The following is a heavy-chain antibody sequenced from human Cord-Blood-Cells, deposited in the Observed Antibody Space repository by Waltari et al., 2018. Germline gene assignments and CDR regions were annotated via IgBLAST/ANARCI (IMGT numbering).Heavy chain of an antibody. CDR3: ARGLYNWNDAPFDY. V-gene: IGHV4-34*01. J-gene: IGHJ4*02. Sequence: QVQLQQWGAGLLKPSETLSLTCAVYGGSFSGYYLSWISTPPGKGLGWSGEINHSGSTNYNPARKSRVTISVDTSKNQFSLTLSSVTAADTAVYDCARGLYNWNDAPFDYCGQGTLVTVSS. CDR2: INHSGST. D-gene: IGHD1-20*01. CDR1: GGSFSGYY.